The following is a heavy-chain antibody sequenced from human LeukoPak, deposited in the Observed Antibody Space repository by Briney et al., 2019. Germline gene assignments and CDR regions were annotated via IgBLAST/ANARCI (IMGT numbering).Heavy chain of an antibody. CDR3: ARSIEVPASVHFDY. CDR1: GFSLSTSGMR. CDR2: IDWDDDK. Sequence: SGPTLVNPTQTLTLTCTFSGFSLSTSGMRVSWIRQPPGKALEWLARIDWDDDKFYSTSLKTRLTISKDTSKNQVVLTMTNMDPVDTATYYCARSIEVPASVHFDYWGQGTLVTVSS. V-gene: IGHV2-70*04. D-gene: IGHD2-2*01. J-gene: IGHJ4*02.